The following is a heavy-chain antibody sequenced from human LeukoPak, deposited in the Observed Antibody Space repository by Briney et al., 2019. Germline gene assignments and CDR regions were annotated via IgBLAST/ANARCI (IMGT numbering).Heavy chain of an antibody. D-gene: IGHD5-18*01. J-gene: IGHJ4*02. V-gene: IGHV1-3*01. CDR1: GYTFTSYA. CDR2: INAGNGNT. Sequence: ASVKVSCKASGYTFTSYAMHWVRQAPGQRLEWMGWINAGNGNTKYSQKFQGRVTITRDTSGSTAYMELSSLRSEDTAVYYCARDRIQLPFDYWGQGTLVTVSS. CDR3: ARDRIQLPFDY.